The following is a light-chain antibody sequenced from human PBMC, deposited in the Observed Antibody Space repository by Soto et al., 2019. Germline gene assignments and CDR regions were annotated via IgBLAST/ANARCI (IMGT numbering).Light chain of an antibody. J-gene: IGLJ3*02. CDR2: SNS. CDR3: AAWDDSLNASV. V-gene: IGLV1-44*01. Sequence: QSVPTQPPSASGAPGQRVTISCSGSSSNIGGYTVNWYQQLPGTAPKLLTYSNSQRPSGVPDRFSGSKSGTSASLAIGGLQSEDEADYYCAAWDDSLNASVFGGGTKLTVL. CDR1: SSNIGGYT.